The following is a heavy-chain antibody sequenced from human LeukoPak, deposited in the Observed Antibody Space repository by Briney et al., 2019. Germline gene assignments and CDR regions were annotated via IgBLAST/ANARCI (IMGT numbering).Heavy chain of an antibody. D-gene: IGHD3-22*01. V-gene: IGHV4-59*01. CDR3: ARLSGYSSGHYYSDY. CDR2: IYYRGST. J-gene: IGHJ4*02. CDR1: GGSISSDY. Sequence: SETLSLTCTVSGGSISSDYWSWIRQPPGKGLEWIGYIYYRGSTNYNPSLKSRVTISVDTSKNQFSLKLSSVTAADTAVYYCARLSGYSSGHYYSDYWGQGTLDTVSS.